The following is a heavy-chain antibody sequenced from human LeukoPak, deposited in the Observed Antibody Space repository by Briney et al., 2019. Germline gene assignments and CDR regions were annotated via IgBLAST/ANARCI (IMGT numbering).Heavy chain of an antibody. D-gene: IGHD5-24*01. V-gene: IGHV1-8*01. CDR2: MNPNSGNT. J-gene: IGHJ6*03. Sequence: ASVKVSCKASGYTFTSYDINWVRQATGQGLEWMGWMNPNSGNTGYAQKFQGRVTMTRNTSISTAYMELSSLRSEDTAVYYCARGHQGYIDYYYYYMDVWGKGTTVTVSS. CDR1: GYTFTSYD. CDR3: ARGHQGYIDYYYYYMDV.